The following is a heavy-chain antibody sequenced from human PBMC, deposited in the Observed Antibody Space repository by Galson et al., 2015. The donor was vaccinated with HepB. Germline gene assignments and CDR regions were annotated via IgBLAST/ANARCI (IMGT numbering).Heavy chain of an antibody. Sequence: SLRLSCAASGFTFSSYAMSWVRQAPGKGLGWVGFIRSKAYGGTTEYAASVKGRFTISRDDSKSIAYLQMNSLKTEDTAVYYCTSSSGWYHYYYYGMDVWGQGTTVTVSS. J-gene: IGHJ6*02. CDR1: GFTFSSYA. CDR2: IRSKAYGGTT. D-gene: IGHD6-19*01. V-gene: IGHV3-49*04. CDR3: TSSSGWYHYYYYGMDV.